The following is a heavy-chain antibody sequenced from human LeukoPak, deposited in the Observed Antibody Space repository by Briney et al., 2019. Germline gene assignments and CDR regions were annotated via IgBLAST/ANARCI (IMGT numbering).Heavy chain of an antibody. CDR2: ISSSGSTI. J-gene: IGHJ4*02. CDR1: GFTFSDYY. CDR3: ARDSVGGATPDFDY. V-gene: IGHV3-11*01. D-gene: IGHD1-26*01. Sequence: PGGSLRLSCAASGFTFSDYYMSWIRQAPGKGLEWVSYISSSGSTIYYADFVKGRFTISRDNAKNSLYLQMNSLRAEDTAVYYCARDSVGGATPDFDYWGQGTLVTVSS.